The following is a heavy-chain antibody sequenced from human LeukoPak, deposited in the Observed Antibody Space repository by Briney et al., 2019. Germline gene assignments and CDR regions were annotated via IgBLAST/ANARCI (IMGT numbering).Heavy chain of an antibody. CDR2: IRYDGSNK. V-gene: IGHV3-30*02. D-gene: IGHD3-22*01. CDR1: GFTFSSYG. Sequence: PGGSLRLSCAASGFTFSSYGMHWVRQAPGKGLEWVAFIRYDGSNKYYADPVKGRFTISRDNSKNTLYLQMNSLRAEDTAVYYCAKVRQGYYYDSSGYYYTTAADAFDIWGQGTMVTVSS. J-gene: IGHJ3*02. CDR3: AKVRQGYYYDSSGYYYTTAADAFDI.